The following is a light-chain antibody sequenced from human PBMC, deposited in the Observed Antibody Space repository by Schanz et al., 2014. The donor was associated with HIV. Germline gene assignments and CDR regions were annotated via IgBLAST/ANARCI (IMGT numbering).Light chain of an antibody. CDR2: EVT. V-gene: IGLV2-14*01. CDR3: SSYTSSSTLYV. CDR1: SMAFSSSNF. J-gene: IGLJ1*01. Sequence: QSALTQPTSVSGSPGQSITISCTVASMAFSSSNFVSWYQQHPGEAPRLIIYEVTKRPSGVPDRFSGSKSGNTASLTVSGLQPEDEADYYCSSYTSSSTLYVFGTGTKLTVL.